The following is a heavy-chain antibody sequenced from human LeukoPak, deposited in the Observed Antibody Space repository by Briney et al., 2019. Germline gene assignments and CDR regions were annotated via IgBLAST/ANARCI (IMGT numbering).Heavy chain of an antibody. J-gene: IGHJ4*02. V-gene: IGHV4-34*01. Sequence: SETLSLTCTVSGGSISSYYWSWIRQPPGKGLEWIGEINHSGSTNYNPSLKSRVTISVDTSKNQFSLKLSSVTAADTAVYYCARDAGIAAAGTNWGQGTLVTVSS. CDR2: INHSGST. CDR1: GGSISSYY. CDR3: ARDAGIAAAGTN. D-gene: IGHD6-13*01.